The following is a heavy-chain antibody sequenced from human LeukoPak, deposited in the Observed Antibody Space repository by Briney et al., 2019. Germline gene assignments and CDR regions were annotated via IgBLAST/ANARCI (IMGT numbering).Heavy chain of an antibody. Sequence: SVKVSCKASGGTFSSYAISWVRQAPGQGLEWMGRIIPIFGIANYAQKFQGRVTITADKSTSTAYMELSSLRSEDTAVYYCASLGSSKEWRESFDYWGQGTLVTASS. V-gene: IGHV1-69*04. J-gene: IGHJ4*02. CDR3: ASLGSSKEWRESFDY. CDR2: IIPIFGIA. CDR1: GGTFSSYA. D-gene: IGHD2-2*01.